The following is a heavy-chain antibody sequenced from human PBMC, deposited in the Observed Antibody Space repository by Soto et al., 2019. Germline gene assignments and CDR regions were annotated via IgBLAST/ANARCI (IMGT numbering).Heavy chain of an antibody. CDR2: ISSSSSTI. J-gene: IGHJ4*02. V-gene: IGHV3-48*01. CDR1: GFTFSSVS. CDR3: ARDRTKLVVVPAAIDY. D-gene: IGHD2-2*01. Sequence: GSLGLSCAASGFTFSSVSMNWVRQAPGKGLEWVSFISSSSSTIYYADSVKGRFTVSRDNAKNSLYLQMNSLRAEDTAVYYCARDRTKLVVVPAAIDYWGQGTLVTVSS.